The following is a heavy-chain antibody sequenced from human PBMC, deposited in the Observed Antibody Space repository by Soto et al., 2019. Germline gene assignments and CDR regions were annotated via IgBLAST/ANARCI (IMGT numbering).Heavy chain of an antibody. Sequence: LQESGPGLVKPSQTLSLTCFVSGYSISACGYYWRWIRHHPGKGLGWIGSFYSSGSIIYNPSLRSRVSISGDKSSNQFSMSLTSVTSADTARYYCARMYSIGSGWCHPWGQGTLGTVSS. V-gene: IGHV4-31*03. J-gene: IGHJ5*02. CDR3: ARMYSIGSGWCHP. D-gene: IGHD6-19*01. CDR1: GYSISACGYY. CDR2: FYSSGSI.